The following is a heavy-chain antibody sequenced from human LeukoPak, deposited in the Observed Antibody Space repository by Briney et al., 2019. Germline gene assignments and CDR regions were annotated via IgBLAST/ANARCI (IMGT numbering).Heavy chain of an antibody. CDR2: IYTSGDT. V-gene: IGHV4-4*07. J-gene: IGHJ5*01. CDR1: GGAIGGYY. D-gene: IGHD6-13*01. Sequence: SETLSLTCTVSGGAIGGYYWTWIRQPAGKGLEWIGRIYTSGDTNYNPSLKSRVTMSVDKSKNQFSLKLTSVTAADTAVYYCARVYSRWFDYWGQGTLVTVSS. CDR3: ARVYSRWFDY.